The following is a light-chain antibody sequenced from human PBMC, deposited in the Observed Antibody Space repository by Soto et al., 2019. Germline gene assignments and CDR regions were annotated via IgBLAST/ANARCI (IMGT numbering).Light chain of an antibody. CDR3: QHRHN. V-gene: IGKV3-11*01. J-gene: IGKJ3*01. CDR1: QSVSRD. CDR2: DAS. Sequence: DIVLTQSPATLSLSPGERATLSCRASQSVSRDFAWYQHKPGQTPRLLIYDASNRATGIPARFSGSGSGTDFTLTINSLRPEDFAVYYCQHRHNFGPGTKVDFK.